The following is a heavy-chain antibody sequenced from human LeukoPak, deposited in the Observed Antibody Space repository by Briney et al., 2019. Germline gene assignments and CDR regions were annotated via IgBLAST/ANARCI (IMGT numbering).Heavy chain of an antibody. V-gene: IGHV4-39*07. D-gene: IGHD4-17*01. Sequence: SETLSLTCTVSGGSISSSSYYWGWIRQPPGKGLEWIGSIYYSGSTYYNPSLKSRVTISVDTSKNQFSLKLSSVTAADTAVYYCASGGNYGDYYWGQGTLVTVSS. CDR1: GGSISSSSYY. CDR3: ASGGNYGDYY. CDR2: IYYSGST. J-gene: IGHJ4*02.